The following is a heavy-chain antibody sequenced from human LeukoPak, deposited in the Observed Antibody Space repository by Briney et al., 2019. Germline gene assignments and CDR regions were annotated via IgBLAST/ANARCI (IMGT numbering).Heavy chain of an antibody. CDR1: GFTFSSYT. V-gene: IGHV3-64*01. CDR2: ISPNGGTT. Sequence: GGSLRLSCAASGFTFSSYTMHWVRQAPGKGLESVSAISPNGGTTYYMNSVKGRFTISRDNSKNTLYLQMNSLRAEYTAVYYGARSGSGSYYKVPFDYWGQGTLVTVSS. D-gene: IGHD3-10*01. J-gene: IGHJ4*02. CDR3: ARSGSGSYYKVPFDY.